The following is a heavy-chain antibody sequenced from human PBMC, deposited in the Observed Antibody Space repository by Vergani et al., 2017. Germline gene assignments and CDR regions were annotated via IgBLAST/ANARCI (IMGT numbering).Heavy chain of an antibody. D-gene: IGHD2-2*01. CDR3: ARDSGEYCSSTSSFMDDY. Sequence: QVHLQESGPGLVKPSQTLSLTCTVSGGSISSGDYYWSWIRQPPGKGLEWIGYIYYSGSTYYNPSLKSRVTISVDTSKNQFSLKLSSVTAADTAVYYCARDSGEYCSSTSSFMDDYWGQGTLVTVSS. J-gene: IGHJ4*02. CDR2: IYYSGST. CDR1: GGSISSGDYY. V-gene: IGHV4-30-4*08.